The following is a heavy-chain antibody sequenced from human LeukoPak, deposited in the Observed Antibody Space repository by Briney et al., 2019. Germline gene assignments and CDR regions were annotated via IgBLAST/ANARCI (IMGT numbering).Heavy chain of an antibody. V-gene: IGHV3-66*01. J-gene: IGHJ5*02. CDR2: IYSGGST. D-gene: IGHD3-9*01. CDR1: GFTVSSNY. CDR3: ARAILTGYYSGNWFDP. Sequence: GGSLRLSCAASGFTVSSNYMSWVRQAPGKGLEWVSVIYSGGSTYYADSVKGRFTISRDNAKNSLYLQMNSLRAEDTAVYYCARAILTGYYSGNWFDPWGQGTLVTVSS.